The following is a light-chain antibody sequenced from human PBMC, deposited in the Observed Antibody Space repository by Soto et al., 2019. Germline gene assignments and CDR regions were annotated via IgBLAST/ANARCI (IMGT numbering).Light chain of an antibody. J-gene: IGKJ1*01. Sequence: TLFASVGASVTITCRASQSITTWLNWYQQKPDKAPKLLIYSASTLQSGVPSRFSGSGSGTEFTLTISRVQPEDFATYYCQQYETYLKTFGQGTKVDI. V-gene: IGKV1-5*01. CDR2: SAS. CDR1: QSITTW. CDR3: QQYETYLKT.